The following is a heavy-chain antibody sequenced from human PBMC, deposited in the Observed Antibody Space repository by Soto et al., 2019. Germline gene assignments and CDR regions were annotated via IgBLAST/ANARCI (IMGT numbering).Heavy chain of an antibody. Sequence: GGSLRLSCAASGFTFSSYAMSWVRQAPGKGLEWVSAISGSGGSTYYADSVKGRFTISRDNSKNTLYLQMNSLRAEDTAVYYCATSPYDSSGYYQYYYGMDVWGQGTTVTVSS. D-gene: IGHD3-22*01. CDR3: ATSPYDSSGYYQYYYGMDV. CDR1: GFTFSSYA. CDR2: ISGSGGST. J-gene: IGHJ6*02. V-gene: IGHV3-23*01.